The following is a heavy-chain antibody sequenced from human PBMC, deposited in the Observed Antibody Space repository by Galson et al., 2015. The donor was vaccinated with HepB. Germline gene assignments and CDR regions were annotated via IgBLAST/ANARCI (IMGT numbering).Heavy chain of an antibody. Sequence: SVKVSCKASGYTFTSYYMHWVRQAPGQGLEWMGIINPSGGSTSYAQKFQGRVTMTRDTSTSTVYMELSSLRSEDTAVYYCARGAAITIFGVVKNWFDPWGQGTLVTVSS. D-gene: IGHD3-3*01. CDR1: GYTFTSYY. CDR3: ARGAAITIFGVVKNWFDP. J-gene: IGHJ5*02. CDR2: INPSGGST. V-gene: IGHV1-46*01.